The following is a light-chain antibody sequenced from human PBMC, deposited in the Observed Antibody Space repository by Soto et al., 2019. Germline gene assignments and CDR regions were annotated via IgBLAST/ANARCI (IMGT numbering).Light chain of an antibody. CDR1: SSDIGAYNY. CDR2: EVS. V-gene: IGLV2-14*01. CDR3: SSYAPSYTLV. J-gene: IGLJ1*01. Sequence: QSALTEPASVSGSPGQSITISCTGASSDIGAYNYVSWYQQHPGKAPKLMIYEVSNRLSGISNRFSGSKYGNTASLTISGLQPDDEADYHCSSYAPSYTLVFGTGTKVTVL.